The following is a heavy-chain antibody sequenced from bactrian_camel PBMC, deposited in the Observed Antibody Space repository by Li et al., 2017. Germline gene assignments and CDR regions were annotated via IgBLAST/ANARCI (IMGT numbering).Heavy chain of an antibody. CDR1: GYSPNC. D-gene: IGHD1*01. CDR2: ITNGRET. CDR3: QITTSSRKCYLGSDEDY. Sequence: HVQLVESGGGSVQAGETLRLSCAASGYSPNCMGWFRQAPGNECELVSTITNGRETTYYADSVKGRFTISQDNVANTVYLQMNSLKPEDTAMYLCQITTSSRKCYLGSDEDYWGQGTQVTVS. J-gene: IGHJ4*01. V-gene: IGHV3S53*01.